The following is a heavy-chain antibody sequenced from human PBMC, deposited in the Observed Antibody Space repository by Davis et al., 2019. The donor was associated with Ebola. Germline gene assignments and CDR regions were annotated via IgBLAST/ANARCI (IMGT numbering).Heavy chain of an antibody. Sequence: SAQVSCKASPGSFSSYAISRVRQAPAQGLEWMGGIIPIFGTANYAQKFQYRVTMATDTSTSTAYMELRSLRSADTAVYYCTRGSSGWPPWFDYWGQGTLVTVSS. D-gene: IGHD6-19*01. CDR3: TRGSSGWPPWFDY. CDR2: IIPIFGTA. J-gene: IGHJ4*02. V-gene: IGHV1-69*05. CDR1: PGSFSSYA.